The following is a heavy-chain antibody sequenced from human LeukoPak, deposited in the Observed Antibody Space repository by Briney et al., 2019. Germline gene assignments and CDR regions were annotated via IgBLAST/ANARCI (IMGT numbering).Heavy chain of an antibody. CDR2: INWNGVTT. D-gene: IGHD4-11*01. CDR3: ARERGGDYSNYYYYYSMDV. J-gene: IGHJ6*03. Sequence: GGSLGLSCAASGFTFDDYGMSWVRQAPGKGLEWVSGINWNGVTTRYADSVKGRFTISRDNAKNSLYLQMNSLRAEDTAFYYCARERGGDYSNYYYYYSMDVWGKGTTVTVSS. V-gene: IGHV3-20*04. CDR1: GFTFDDYG.